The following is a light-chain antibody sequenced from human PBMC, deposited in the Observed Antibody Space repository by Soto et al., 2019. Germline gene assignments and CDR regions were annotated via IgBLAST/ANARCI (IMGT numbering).Light chain of an antibody. CDR2: AAS. CDR1: QSISSY. CDR3: QQSYSTPRT. Sequence: DIQMTQSPSSLSACVGDRVTITCRASQSISSYLNWYQQKPGKAPKLLIYAASSLQSGVPPRFSGSRSGTDFTLTISSLQPEDFATDYCQQSYSTPRTFGQGTKEEI. V-gene: IGKV1-39*01. J-gene: IGKJ1*01.